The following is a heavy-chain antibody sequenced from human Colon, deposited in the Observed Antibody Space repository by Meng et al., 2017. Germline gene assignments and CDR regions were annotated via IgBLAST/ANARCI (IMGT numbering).Heavy chain of an antibody. CDR2: NYWDDDN. CDR1: GFSLNALAVC. J-gene: IGHJ4*02. D-gene: IGHD3-3*01. Sequence: TLSELGRTLSNPTQTLSRTCPFSGFSLNALAVCGGRMRQPKGQDVVWHAINYWDDDNEYSPSLKSRLTITKDTAKNQVVLTLTNMDPVDTATYYCAHSKGGYYHYWGQGTLVTVSS. V-gene: IGHV2-5*02. CDR3: AHSKGGYYHY.